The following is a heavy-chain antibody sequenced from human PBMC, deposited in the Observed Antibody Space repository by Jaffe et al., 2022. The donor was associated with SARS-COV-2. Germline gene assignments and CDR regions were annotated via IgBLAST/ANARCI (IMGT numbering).Heavy chain of an antibody. CDR1: GFSLSTSGVG. Sequence: QITLKESGPTLVKPTQTLTLTCTFSGFSLSTSGVGVGWIRQPPGKALEWLALIYWDDDKRYSPSLKSRLTITKDTSKNQVVLTMTNMDPVDTATYYCAHRGGDYYDSSGRFDPWGQGTLVTVSS. J-gene: IGHJ5*02. V-gene: IGHV2-5*02. CDR3: AHRGGDYYDSSGRFDP. CDR2: IYWDDDK. D-gene: IGHD3-22*01.